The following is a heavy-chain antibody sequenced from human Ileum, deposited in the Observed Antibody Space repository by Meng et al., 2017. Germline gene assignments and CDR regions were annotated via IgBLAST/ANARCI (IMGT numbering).Heavy chain of an antibody. D-gene: IGHD3-10*01. V-gene: IGHV4-34*02. CDR2: VNHDGGT. CDR1: GASFTGYS. J-gene: IGHJ4*02. CDR3: AREGSWFGADY. Sequence: QGPLQQGDAGLLKPSQTLSLTCTVYGASFTGYSWTWIRQSPGKGLEWIGEVNHDGGTNYSPSLKSRVIISIDTSKNQFSLKLTAVTATDAAVYYCAREGSWFGADYWGQGTLVTVSS.